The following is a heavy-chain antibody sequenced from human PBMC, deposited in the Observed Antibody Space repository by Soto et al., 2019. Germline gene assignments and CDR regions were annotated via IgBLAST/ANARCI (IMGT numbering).Heavy chain of an antibody. CDR3: AKDYSSTDHVFDI. J-gene: IGHJ3*02. D-gene: IGHD6-19*01. CDR2: VSRGGTP. CDR1: GFIISSCD. V-gene: IGHV3-23*01. Sequence: ESGGGLVQPGGSLRLSCAASGFIISSCDMSWVRQAPGKGLEWISTVSRGGTPYYAESVKGRFPISRDNSKNMLFLQMNSLRAEDTAVYCCAKDYSSTDHVFDIWGQGTMVTVSS.